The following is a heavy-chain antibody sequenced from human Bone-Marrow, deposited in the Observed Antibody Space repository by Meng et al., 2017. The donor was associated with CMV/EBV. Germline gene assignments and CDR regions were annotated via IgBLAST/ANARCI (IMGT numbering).Heavy chain of an antibody. D-gene: IGHD3-10*01. J-gene: IGHJ4*02. CDR3: TTLDYYGSGSYFPADY. CDR1: GFTFSNAW. Sequence: GGSLRLSCAASGFTFSNAWMSWVRQAPGKGLEWVGRIKSKTDGGTIDYAAPVKGRFTISRDDSKNTLYLQMNSLKTEDTAVYYCTTLDYYGSGSYFPADYWGQGTLVTVSS. CDR2: IKSKTDGGTI. V-gene: IGHV3-15*01.